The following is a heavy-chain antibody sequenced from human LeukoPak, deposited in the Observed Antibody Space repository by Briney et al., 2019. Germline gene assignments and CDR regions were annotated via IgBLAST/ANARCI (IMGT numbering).Heavy chain of an antibody. J-gene: IGHJ4*02. D-gene: IGHD6-19*01. V-gene: IGHV3-23*01. CDR1: GFFLNNYS. CDR3: AKGSQSSRPYYFDF. CDR2: ITDSGGDT. Sequence: GGCLTLSCVPSGFFLNNYSMSWVRPAPGRGLEWVSAITDSGGDTYHAGSVKRWVSLSRDNSRNRLYLQMSGLRVEESAVYHCAKGSQSSRPYYFDFWGQGTLVTVSS.